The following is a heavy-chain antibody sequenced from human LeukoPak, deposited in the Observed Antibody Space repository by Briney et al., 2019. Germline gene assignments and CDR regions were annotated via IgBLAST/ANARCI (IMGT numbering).Heavy chain of an antibody. CDR2: IISSSSYI. J-gene: IGHJ4*02. CDR3: ARDQYLAYCGGDCYSGQFDY. D-gene: IGHD2-21*02. V-gene: IGHV3-21*01. CDR1: GFTFSSYS. Sequence: GGSLRLSCAASGFTFSSYSMNWVRQAPGKGLEWVSSIISSSSYIYYADSVKGRFTISRDNAKNSLYLQMNSLRAEDTVVYYCARDQYLAYCGGDCYSGQFDYWGQGILVTVSS.